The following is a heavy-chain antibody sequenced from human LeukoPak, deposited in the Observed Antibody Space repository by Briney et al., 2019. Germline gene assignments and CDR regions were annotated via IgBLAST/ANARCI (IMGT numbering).Heavy chain of an antibody. CDR2: VNDGGRT. V-gene: IGHV4-34*01. CDR1: GGSFSGYT. CDR3: ARSLDFWGNSGNYFDF. J-gene: IGHJ4*02. Sequence: SETLSLTCSVSGGSFSGYTWNWIRQSPGQGLEWVGEVNDGGRTNYHPSLKSRVTISVDTSKSQFSLMMSSVTAADTAVYFCARSLDFWGNSGNYFDFWGQGILVTVSS. D-gene: IGHD3-3*01.